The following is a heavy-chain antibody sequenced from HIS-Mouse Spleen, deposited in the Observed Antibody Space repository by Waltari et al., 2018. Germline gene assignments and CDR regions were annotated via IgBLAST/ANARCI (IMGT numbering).Heavy chain of an antibody. CDR3: ARGLGELELRDAFDI. CDR1: GYTFTSYD. Sequence: QVQLVQSGAEVKKPGASVKVSCKASGYTFTSYDINWVRQATGQGLEWMGWMNPNRGNTGYAQKFQGRVSRTRNTSISTAYMELSSLRSEDTAVYYCARGLGELELRDAFDIWGQGTMVTVSS. D-gene: IGHD1-7*01. CDR2: MNPNRGNT. J-gene: IGHJ3*02. V-gene: IGHV1-8*01.